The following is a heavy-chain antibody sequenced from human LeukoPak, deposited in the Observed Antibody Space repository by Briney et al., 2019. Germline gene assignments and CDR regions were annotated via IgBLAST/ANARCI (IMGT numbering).Heavy chain of an antibody. CDR1: GFTFTNAW. CDR2: IYSGGST. Sequence: GGSLRLSCAASGFTFTNAWMHWVRQAPGKGLEWVSVIYSGGSTYYADSVKGRFTISRDNSKNTLYLQMNSLRAEDTAVYYCARDAFDIWGQGTMVTVSS. CDR3: ARDAFDI. J-gene: IGHJ3*02. V-gene: IGHV3-53*01.